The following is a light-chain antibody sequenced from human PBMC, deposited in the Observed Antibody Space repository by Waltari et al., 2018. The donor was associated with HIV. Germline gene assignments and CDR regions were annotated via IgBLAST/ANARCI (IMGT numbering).Light chain of an antibody. CDR2: QAS. V-gene: IGKV1-5*03. J-gene: IGKJ2*01. Sequence: DIRLNQSPSTLSASAGDRVALTCRAGQNVGAFLAWYQQKPGKPPKLLIFQASILEGGVPSRFSGSVSGSDFTLTINGLQSDDFATYYCHQYASFSGTVGQGTKVEL. CDR1: QNVGAF. CDR3: HQYASFSGT.